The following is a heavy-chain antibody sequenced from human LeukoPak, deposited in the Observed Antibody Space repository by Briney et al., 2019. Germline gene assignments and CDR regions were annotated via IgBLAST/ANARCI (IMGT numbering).Heavy chain of an antibody. V-gene: IGHV4-59*08. J-gene: IGHJ5*02. CDR2: IYYSGST. Sequence: SETLSLTCTVSGGSISSYYWSWIRQPPGKGLEWIGYIYYSGSTNYNPSLKSRVTISVDTSKNQFSLKLSSVTAADTAVYYCAGHWYSSSWLTYWFDPWGQGTLVTVSS. D-gene: IGHD6-13*01. CDR1: GGSISSYY. CDR3: AGHWYSSSWLTYWFDP.